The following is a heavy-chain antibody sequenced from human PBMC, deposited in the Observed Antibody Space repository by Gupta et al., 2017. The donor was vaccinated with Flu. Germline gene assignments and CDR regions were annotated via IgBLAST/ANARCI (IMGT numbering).Heavy chain of an antibody. CDR1: GFIFSSYG. D-gene: IGHD2-15*01. J-gene: IGHJ4*02. V-gene: IGHV3-30*03. CDR3: ARDSGWRYFDY. CDR2: MSNDGSNK. Sequence: QVQLVESGVGVVQPGRSLRLSCTASGFIFSSYGMHWVRQAPGKGLEWLTVMSNDGSNKYYADSVRGRFTISRDNSKNTLFLQMNSLRTEDTAVYYCARDSGWRYFDYWGQGTLVTVSS.